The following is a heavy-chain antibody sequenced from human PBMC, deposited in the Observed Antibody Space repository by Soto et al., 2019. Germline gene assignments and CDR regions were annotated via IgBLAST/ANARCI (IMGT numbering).Heavy chain of an antibody. CDR1: GGSVISGSYY. Sequence: QVQLQESGPGLVKPSETLSLTCTVSGGSVISGSYYWSWIRQPPGKGLEWVGCISDTGSGDYNPSLKSRVTISVHTTKGQFSRRLNSVAAADTAVYYCARAHSGYDPLGMDVWGQGTTVTVSS. CDR2: ISDTGSG. V-gene: IGHV4-61*01. CDR3: ARAHSGYDPLGMDV. J-gene: IGHJ6*02. D-gene: IGHD5-12*01.